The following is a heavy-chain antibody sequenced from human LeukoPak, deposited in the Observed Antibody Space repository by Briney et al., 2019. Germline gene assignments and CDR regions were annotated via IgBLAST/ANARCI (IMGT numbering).Heavy chain of an antibody. V-gene: IGHV3-30-3*01. Sequence: GGSLRLSCAASGFTFRSYAMHWVRQAPGKGLEWVAVISYDGSNKYYADSVKGRFTISRDNSKNTLYLQMNSLRAEDTAVYYCARGPIQKRKGYYFDYWGQGTLVTVSS. CDR3: ARGPIQKRKGYYFDY. CDR2: ISYDGSNK. J-gene: IGHJ4*02. CDR1: GFTFRSYA.